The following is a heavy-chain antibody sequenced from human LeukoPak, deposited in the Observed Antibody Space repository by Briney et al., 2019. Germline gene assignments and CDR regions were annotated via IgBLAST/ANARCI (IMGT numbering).Heavy chain of an antibody. CDR3: AKDFFQLPQAYFDY. J-gene: IGHJ4*02. CDR2: ISYDGSNK. Sequence: GRSLRLSCAASGFTFSSYGMHWVRQAPGKGLEWVAVISYDGSNKYYADSVKGRFTISRDNSKNTVYLQMNSLRAEDTAVYYCAKDFFQLPQAYFDYWGQGSLVTVSS. V-gene: IGHV3-30*18. D-gene: IGHD2-2*01. CDR1: GFTFSSYG.